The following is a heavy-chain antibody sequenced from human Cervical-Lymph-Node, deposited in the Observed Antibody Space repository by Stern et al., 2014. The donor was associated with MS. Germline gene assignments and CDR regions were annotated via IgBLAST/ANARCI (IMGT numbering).Heavy chain of an antibody. J-gene: IGHJ4*02. CDR1: GGTFSSYA. CDR2: IVPIFGTA. D-gene: IGHD3-22*01. V-gene: IGHV1-69*01. CDR3: AREFSYDSSGYYFYY. Sequence: VESGAEVKKPGSSVKVSCKASGGTFSSYAISWVRQAPGQGLEWMGGIVPIFGTANYAHKFQGRVTITADESTSTAYMELSSLRSEDTAVYYCAREFSYDSSGYYFYYWGQGTLVTVSS.